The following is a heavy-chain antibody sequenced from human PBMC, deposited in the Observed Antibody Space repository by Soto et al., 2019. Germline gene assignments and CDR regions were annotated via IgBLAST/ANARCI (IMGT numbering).Heavy chain of an antibody. J-gene: IGHJ3*01. CDR3: ARVYYESRGPTKYRAFDF. CDR2: IKQDGGEE. V-gene: IGHV3-7*01. CDR1: GFIFSDYS. Sequence: GGSLRLSCAASGFIFSDYSMSWVRQSPGKGLEGVANIKQDGGEEDYADSVKGRLTISRDNAKNSLYLQMNSLRAEDTAVYYCARVYYESRGPTKYRAFDFWGQGTMVTVSS. D-gene: IGHD3-22*01.